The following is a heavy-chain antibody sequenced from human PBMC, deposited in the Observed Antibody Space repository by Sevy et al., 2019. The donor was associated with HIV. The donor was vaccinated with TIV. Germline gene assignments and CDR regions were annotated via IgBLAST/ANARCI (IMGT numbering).Heavy chain of an antibody. CDR3: AKGDRTFYGLDV. D-gene: IGHD2-15*01. V-gene: IGHV3-23*01. Sequence: GGSLRLSCAASGFTFSTYAMSWVRQAPGKGLEWVSAISGSGGSTYYADSVKGRFTISRDKSKNTIYLQMNSLRVADTAVYYCAKGDRTFYGLDVWGQGTTVTVSS. CDR1: GFTFSTYA. CDR2: ISGSGGST. J-gene: IGHJ6*02.